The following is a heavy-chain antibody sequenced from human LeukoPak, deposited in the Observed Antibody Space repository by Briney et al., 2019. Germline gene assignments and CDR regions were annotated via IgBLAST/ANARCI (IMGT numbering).Heavy chain of an antibody. CDR1: GGSFSGYY. V-gene: IGHV4-34*01. CDR2: INHSGST. J-gene: IGHJ5*02. CDR3: ARARRYSSSWFPANWFDP. D-gene: IGHD6-13*01. Sequence: PSETLSLTCAVYGGSFSGYYWSWIRQPPGKGLEWIGEINHSGSTNYNPSLKSRVTISVDTSKNQFSLKLSSVTAADTAVYYCARARRYSSSWFPANWFDPWGQGTLVTVSP.